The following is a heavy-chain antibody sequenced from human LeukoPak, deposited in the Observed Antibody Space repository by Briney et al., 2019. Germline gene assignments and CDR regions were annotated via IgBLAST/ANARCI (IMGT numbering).Heavy chain of an antibody. CDR2: IIPIFGTA. V-gene: IGHV1-69*13. CDR3: ARAYVDTAMALDY. CDR1: GGTFSSYA. Sequence: ASVKVSCKASGGTFSSYAISWVRQAPGQGLEWMGGIIPIFGTANYAQKFQGRVTITADESTSTAYMELSSLRSEDTAVYYCARAYVDTAMALDYWGQGTLVTVSS. D-gene: IGHD5-18*01. J-gene: IGHJ4*02.